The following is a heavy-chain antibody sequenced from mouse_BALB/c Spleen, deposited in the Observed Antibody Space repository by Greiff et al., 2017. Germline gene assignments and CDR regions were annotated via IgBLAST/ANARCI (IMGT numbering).Heavy chain of an antibody. Sequence: QVQLQQSGAELAKPGASVKMSCKASGYTFTSYWMHWVKQRPGQGLEWIGYINPSTGYTEYNQKFKDKATLTADKSSSTAYMQLSSLTSEDSAVYYCARGGITRDYFDYWGQGTTLTVSS. J-gene: IGHJ2*01. CDR1: GYTFTSYW. CDR2: INPSTGYT. V-gene: IGHV1-7*01. D-gene: IGHD1-2*01. CDR3: ARGGITRDYFDY.